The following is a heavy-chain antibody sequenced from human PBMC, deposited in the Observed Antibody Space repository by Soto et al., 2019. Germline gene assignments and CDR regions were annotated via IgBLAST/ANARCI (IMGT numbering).Heavy chain of an antibody. V-gene: IGHV3-13*01. Sequence: GGSLRLSCAASGFTFSSYDMHWVRQATGKGLEWVSAIGTAGDTYYPGSVKGRFTISRENAKNSLYLQMNSLRAEDTAVYYCARVKTYYYGMDVWGQGTTVTVSS. CDR3: ARVKTYYYGMDV. CDR2: IGTAGDT. J-gene: IGHJ6*02. CDR1: GFTFSSYD.